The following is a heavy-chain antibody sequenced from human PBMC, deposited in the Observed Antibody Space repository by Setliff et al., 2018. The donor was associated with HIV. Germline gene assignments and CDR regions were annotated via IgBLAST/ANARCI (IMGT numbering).Heavy chain of an antibody. Sequence: SVKVSCKASGGTFSSYAISWVRQAPGQGLEWMGGIIPIFNTANYAQKFQGRVTITADESTSTAYMELSSLRSEDTAGYYCARIVRPSYYYYYYMDVWGKGTTVTVSS. V-gene: IGHV1-69*13. D-gene: IGHD3-10*02. CDR3: ARIVRPSYYYYYYMDV. CDR1: GGTFSSYA. CDR2: IIPIFNTA. J-gene: IGHJ6*03.